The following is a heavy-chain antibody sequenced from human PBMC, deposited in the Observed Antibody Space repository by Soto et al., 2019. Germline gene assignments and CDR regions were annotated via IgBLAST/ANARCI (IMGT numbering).Heavy chain of an antibody. CDR1: GGTFSGYA. J-gene: IGHJ6*02. CDR2: ISYDESKK. D-gene: IGHD3-3*01. CDR3: ATDHYDFWSSYGPYHDRLAV. V-gene: IGHV3-30-3*01. Sequence: GGSRRVSWGGSGGTFSGYAMLGGRQAPGKGLEGVAVISYDESKKYYADSVKGRFTISRDNSKTTLYLQMSSLRPEDTAVYYCATDHYDFWSSYGPYHDRLAVRAQRSTVPVSS.